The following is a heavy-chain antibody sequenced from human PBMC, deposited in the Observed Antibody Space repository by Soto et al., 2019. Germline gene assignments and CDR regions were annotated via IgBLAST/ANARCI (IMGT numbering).Heavy chain of an antibody. CDR1: GFTFSSYA. Sequence: EVQLLESGGGLVQPGGSLRLSCAASGFTFSSYAMSWVRQAPGKGLEWVSAISGSGGSTYYADSVKGRFTISRDNSKNTLYLQMNSLRAEDTAVYYCSKGTREDLAFDYWGQGTLVTVSS. V-gene: IGHV3-23*01. CDR2: ISGSGGST. CDR3: SKGTREDLAFDY. J-gene: IGHJ4*02. D-gene: IGHD1-26*01.